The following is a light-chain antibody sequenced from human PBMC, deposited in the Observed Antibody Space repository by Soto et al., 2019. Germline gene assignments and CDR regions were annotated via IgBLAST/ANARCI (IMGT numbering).Light chain of an antibody. CDR3: QSYDSGLYVV. V-gene: IGLV1-40*01. J-gene: IGLJ2*01. Sequence: QSVLTQPPSVSGAPGQRVTISCTGSSSNFGSSYDVRWYRQLPGTAPKLLIYGNNNRPSGVPDRFSGSKSGTSASLAITGLQAEDEADYYCQSYDSGLYVVFGGGTKVTVL. CDR2: GNN. CDR1: SSNFGSSYD.